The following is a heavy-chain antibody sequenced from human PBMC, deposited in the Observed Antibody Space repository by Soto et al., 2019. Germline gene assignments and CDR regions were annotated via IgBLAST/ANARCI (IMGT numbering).Heavy chain of an antibody. Sequence: QVHLEQSGAEVKKPGSSVKVSCKASGGTFSNSAISWVRQAPGQGLEWMGGIMPVFRTPDYAQKFQGRVTVTADESTSTAYMELSGLRSDDTAVYYCARDKDRPQLGGNYYSILDVWGQGTTVTVSS. CDR1: GGTFSNSA. CDR3: ARDKDRPQLGGNYYSILDV. J-gene: IGHJ6*02. D-gene: IGHD3-3*02. V-gene: IGHV1-69*12. CDR2: IMPVFRTP.